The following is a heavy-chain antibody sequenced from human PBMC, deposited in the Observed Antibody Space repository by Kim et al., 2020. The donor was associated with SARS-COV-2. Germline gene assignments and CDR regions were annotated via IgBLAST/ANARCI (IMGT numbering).Heavy chain of an antibody. J-gene: IGHJ5*02. D-gene: IGHD1-26*01. Sequence: GRTAYNPSLKSRVVISVDTSKNQFSLKLNAVTAADTAVYYCARVFIGWFDPWGQGTLVTVSS. V-gene: IGHV4-39*07. CDR2: GRT. CDR3: ARVFIGWFDP.